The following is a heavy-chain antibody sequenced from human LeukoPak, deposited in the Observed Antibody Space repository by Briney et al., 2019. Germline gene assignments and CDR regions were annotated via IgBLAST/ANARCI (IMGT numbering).Heavy chain of an antibody. D-gene: IGHD7-27*01. V-gene: IGHV3-23*01. CDR1: VFTFSNYD. Sequence: PGGSLRLSCAASVFTFSNYDVICARQAPGKGGEGVSTISGSGRSTYYADSVKGRFTISRDNSKNTLYVQMNSVRAEDTAVYYCANDVDHTGVSRGFDFWGQGTMVTVSS. CDR2: ISGSGRST. CDR3: ANDVDHTGVSRGFDF. J-gene: IGHJ3*01.